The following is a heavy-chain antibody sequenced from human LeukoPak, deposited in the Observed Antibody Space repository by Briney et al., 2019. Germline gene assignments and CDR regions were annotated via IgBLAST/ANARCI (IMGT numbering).Heavy chain of an antibody. CDR2: ISAYNGNT. J-gene: IGHJ6*02. CDR1: GHTFTSYG. D-gene: IGHD6-19*01. V-gene: IGHV1-18*01. CDR3: ARDRPIAVADYYYGMDV. Sequence: ASVKVSCKASGHTFTSYGISWVRQAPGQGLEWMGWISAYNGNTNYAQKLKGRVTMTTDTSTSKAYMELRSLRSDDTAVYYCARDRPIAVADYYYGMDVWGQGTTVTVSS.